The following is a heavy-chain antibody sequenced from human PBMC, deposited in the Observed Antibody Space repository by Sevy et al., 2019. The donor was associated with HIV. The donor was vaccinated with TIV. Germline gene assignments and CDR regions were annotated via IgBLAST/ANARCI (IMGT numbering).Heavy chain of an antibody. Sequence: ASVKVSCKASGYTFTGYGISWVRQAPGQGLEWVGWISGYNGKTNYAQKVQGRVTMTTDTSRSTAYMELRSLRFDDTAVYYCATDVAPELVGATAPSGYWGQGTLVTVSS. J-gene: IGHJ4*02. V-gene: IGHV1-18*04. D-gene: IGHD1-26*01. CDR3: ATDVAPELVGATAPSGY. CDR1: GYTFTGYG. CDR2: ISGYNGKT.